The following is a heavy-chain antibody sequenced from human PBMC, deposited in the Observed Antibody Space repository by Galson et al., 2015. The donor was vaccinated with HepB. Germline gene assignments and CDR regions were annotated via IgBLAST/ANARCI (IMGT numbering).Heavy chain of an antibody. D-gene: IGHD2-8*01. CDR3: TVDADYYYYGMDV. CDR2: ISGSGGST. CDR1: GFTFSSYA. V-gene: IGHV3-23*01. J-gene: IGHJ6*02. Sequence: SLRLSCAASGFTFSSYAMSWVRQAPGKGLEWVSAISGSGGSTYYADSVKGRFTISRDNSKNTLYLQMNSLRAEDTAVYYCTVDADYYYYGMDVWGQGTTVTVSS.